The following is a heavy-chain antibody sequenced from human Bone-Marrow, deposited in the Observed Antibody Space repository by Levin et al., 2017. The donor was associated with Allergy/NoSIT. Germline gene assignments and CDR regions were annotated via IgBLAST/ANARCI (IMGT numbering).Heavy chain of an antibody. CDR2: IDWEDDK. D-gene: IGHD2/OR15-2a*01. CDR3: ARGHFNSSFSFLDY. Sequence: ESGPTLVKPTQTLTLTCTFSGFSLNTGEMRVSWIRQPPGKALEWLALIDWEDDKYYSTSLKTRLTISKGTSGNQVVLTMTNMDPVDTATYYCARGHFNSSFSFLDYWGQGTLVTVSS. CDR1: GFSLNTGEMR. V-gene: IGHV2-70*01. J-gene: IGHJ4*02.